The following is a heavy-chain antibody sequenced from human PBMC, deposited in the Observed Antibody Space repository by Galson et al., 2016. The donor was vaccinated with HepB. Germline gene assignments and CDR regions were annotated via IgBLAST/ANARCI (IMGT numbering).Heavy chain of an antibody. Sequence: SLRLSCAASGFTFSRYAMTWVRQAPGKGLEWVSSISDSGGTTYYADSVKGRFTISRDNSKNTLFLQMNSLRAEDTAIYYCANKVAGSSSGLYLDCWGQGTLVTVSS. CDR3: ANKVAGSSSGLYLDC. D-gene: IGHD6-19*01. V-gene: IGHV3-23*01. CDR2: ISDSGGTT. CDR1: GFTFSRYA. J-gene: IGHJ4*02.